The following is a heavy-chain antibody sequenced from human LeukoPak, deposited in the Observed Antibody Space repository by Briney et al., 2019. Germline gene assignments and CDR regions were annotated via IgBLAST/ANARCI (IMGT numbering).Heavy chain of an antibody. CDR3: ARGCSSTSCYTEDAFDI. CDR1: GFTFSDYY. D-gene: IGHD2-2*02. Sequence: GGSLRLSCAASGFTFSDYYMSWIRQAPGKGLEWVSYISSSGSTIYYADSVKGRFTISRDNAKNSLYLQMNSLRAEDTAVYYCARGCSSTSCYTEDAFDIWGQGTMVTVPS. V-gene: IGHV3-11*04. CDR2: ISSSGSTI. J-gene: IGHJ3*02.